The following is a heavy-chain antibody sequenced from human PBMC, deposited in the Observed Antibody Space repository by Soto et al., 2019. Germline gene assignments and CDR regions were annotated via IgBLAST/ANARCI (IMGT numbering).Heavy chain of an antibody. J-gene: IGHJ4*02. Sequence: SETLSLTCTVSGGSISSGDYYWSWIRQPPGKGLEWIGYIYYSGSTYYNPSLKSRVTISVDTSKNQFSLKLSSVTAADTAVYYCARVVVLGGHFFDDWGQGTLVTVSS. CDR2: IYYSGST. CDR3: ARVVVLGGHFFDD. V-gene: IGHV4-30-4*01. D-gene: IGHD3-16*01. CDR1: GGSISSGDYY.